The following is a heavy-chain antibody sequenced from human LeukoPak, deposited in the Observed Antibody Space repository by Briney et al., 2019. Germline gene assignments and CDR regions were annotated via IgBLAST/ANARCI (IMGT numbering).Heavy chain of an antibody. CDR3: ARQDDYGDYDAFDI. V-gene: IGHV1-2*02. D-gene: IGHD4-17*01. CDR1: GYTFTSYD. Sequence: GASVKVSCKASGYTFTSYDVNWVRQATGQGLEWMGWMNPNSGGTNYAQKFQGRVTMTRDTSISTAYMELSRLRSDDTAVYYCARQDDYGDYDAFDIWGQGTMVTVSS. CDR2: MNPNSGGT. J-gene: IGHJ3*02.